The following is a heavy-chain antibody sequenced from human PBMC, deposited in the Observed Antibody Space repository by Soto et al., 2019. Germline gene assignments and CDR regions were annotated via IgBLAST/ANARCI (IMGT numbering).Heavy chain of an antibody. CDR3: ARGIAAAGTFYYYGMDV. V-gene: IGHV1-8*01. Sequence: ASVKVSCKASGYTFTSYDINWVRQATGQGLEWVGWMNPNSGNTGYAQKFQGRVTMTRNTSISTAYMELSSLRSEDTAVYYCARGIAAAGTFYYYGMDVWGQGTTVTVSS. J-gene: IGHJ6*02. D-gene: IGHD6-13*01. CDR1: GYTFTSYD. CDR2: MNPNSGNT.